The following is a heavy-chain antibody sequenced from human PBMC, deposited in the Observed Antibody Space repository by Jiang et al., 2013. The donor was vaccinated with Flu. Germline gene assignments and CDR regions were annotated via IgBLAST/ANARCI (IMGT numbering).Heavy chain of an antibody. CDR2: INTGTGDP. D-gene: IGHD3-9*01. J-gene: IGHJ6*02. CDR3: EXRGIFDTTGSPRSHGLDV. CDR1: GYSFNQYA. V-gene: IGHV7-4-1*02. Sequence: QSGSELKKPGASVKVSCKASGYSFNQYALTWVRQAPGQGLEWMGWINTGTGDPTNAQAFTGRFVFSSDTSVSTAYLHISGLKAEDTAVYMCEXRGIFDTTGSPRSHGLDVWGQG.